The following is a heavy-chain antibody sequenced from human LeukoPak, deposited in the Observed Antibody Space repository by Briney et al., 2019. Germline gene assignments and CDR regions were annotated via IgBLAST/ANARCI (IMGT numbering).Heavy chain of an antibody. V-gene: IGHV4-39*01. D-gene: IGHD6-19*01. J-gene: IGHJ4*02. CDR3: AKIAVAGTFDS. CDR2: IHYNGST. CDR1: GASISSSSYY. Sequence: SETLSLTCTVSGASISSSSYYWGWIRRPPGKGLEWIGSIHYNGSTYYTPSLRSRVTISVDTSKNQFSLKLSSLTAADTAVYSCAKIAVAGTFDSWGQGTLVTVSS.